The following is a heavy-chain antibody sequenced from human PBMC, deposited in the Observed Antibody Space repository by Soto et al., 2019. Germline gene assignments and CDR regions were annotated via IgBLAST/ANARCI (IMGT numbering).Heavy chain of an antibody. V-gene: IGHV3-23*01. CDR3: AREDTIYGVHMMNWFDS. J-gene: IGHJ5*01. D-gene: IGHD3-3*01. CDR1: GFTFSSYA. CDR2: ISGNGADT. Sequence: EVQLLESGGGLVQPGGSVRLSCAASGFTFSSYAMSWVRQAPGKGLEWVSAISGNGADTSYADSVRGRFTISRDNSKDTLYLQMNSLRADDTAVYYCAREDTIYGVHMMNWFDSWGQGTLVTVSS.